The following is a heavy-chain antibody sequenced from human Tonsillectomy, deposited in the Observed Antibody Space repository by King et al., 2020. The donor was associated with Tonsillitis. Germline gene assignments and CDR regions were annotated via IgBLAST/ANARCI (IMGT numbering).Heavy chain of an antibody. CDR1: EFTFSYW. CDR2: IYPDDSDT. V-gene: IGHV5-51*01. CDR3: SKRSGVSYGYSFDI. Sequence: VQLVESGPEVKKSGESLKISCQGSEFTFSYWIGWVRQVPGKGLEWMGAIYPDDSDTRYNPSFQDQVTISVDRSTYTDFLEWTSLTASDTALYYCSKRSGVSYGYSFDIWGQGTVVTVSS. D-gene: IGHD2-2*03. J-gene: IGHJ3*02.